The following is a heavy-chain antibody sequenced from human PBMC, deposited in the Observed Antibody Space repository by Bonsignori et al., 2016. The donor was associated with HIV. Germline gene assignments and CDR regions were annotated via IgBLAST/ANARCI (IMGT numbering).Heavy chain of an antibody. D-gene: IGHD5-24*01. V-gene: IGHV3-7*03. Sequence: WIRQPPGKGLEWVTNINQDGSEKYYVDSVKGRFTISGDNAKNSLYLQMNSLRAEDTAVYYCARRLRRDGYNLAFDIWGPRGQWSPSPQ. J-gene: IGHJ3*02. CDR3: ARRLRRDGYNLAFDI. CDR2: INQDGSEK.